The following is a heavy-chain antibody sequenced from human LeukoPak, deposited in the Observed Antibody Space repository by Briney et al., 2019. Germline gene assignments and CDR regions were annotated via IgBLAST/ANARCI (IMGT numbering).Heavy chain of an antibody. CDR2: IHHSGST. Sequence: PSETLSLTCAVYGGSFSAYYWSWIRQSPGKGLEWIWEIHHSGSTKYNPSLKSRVTISVDMSQSQLSLKLTSVTAADTAVYYCATEEGYNAYWGQGILVTVSS. CDR1: GGSFSAYY. J-gene: IGHJ4*02. V-gene: IGHV4-34*01. D-gene: IGHD5-24*01. CDR3: ATEEGYNAY.